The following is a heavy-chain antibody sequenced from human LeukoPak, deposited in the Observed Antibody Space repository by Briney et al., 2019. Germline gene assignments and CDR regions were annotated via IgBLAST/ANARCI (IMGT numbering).Heavy chain of an antibody. CDR2: INWDSTST. CDR1: GFIFDHIG. D-gene: IGHD2-8*02. V-gene: IGHV3-20*04. J-gene: IGHJ4*02. CDR3: ARDLKYCTGGMCYFTAVADS. Sequence: GVSLRLSCATSGFIFDHIGMNWVRQVPGKGLEWVSGINWDSTSTNYVDSVRGRFTISRDNAKNSLYLQMNSLRVEDTAFYYCARDLKYCTGGMCYFTAVADSWGQGTLVTVSS.